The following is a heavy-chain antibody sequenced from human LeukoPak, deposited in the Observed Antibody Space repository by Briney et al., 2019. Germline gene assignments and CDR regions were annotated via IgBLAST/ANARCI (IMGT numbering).Heavy chain of an antibody. Sequence: SETVSLTCTASGGSISSYYWSWIRQPAGKGLEWIGRIYTSGSTNYNPSLKSRVTMSVDTSKNQFSLKLSSVTAVDTAVYYCATRPRGVMVDVWGQGTTVTVSS. D-gene: IGHD3-10*01. J-gene: IGHJ6*02. CDR2: IYTSGST. V-gene: IGHV4-4*07. CDR1: GGSISSYY. CDR3: ATRPRGVMVDV.